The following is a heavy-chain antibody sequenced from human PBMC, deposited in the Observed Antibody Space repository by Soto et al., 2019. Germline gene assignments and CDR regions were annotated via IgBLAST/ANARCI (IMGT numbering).Heavy chain of an antibody. J-gene: IGHJ5*02. V-gene: IGHV4-34*01. CDR3: ARRSLYNWFDP. CDR2: INHSGST. CDR1: GGSFSGYY. Sequence: SETLSLTCAVYGGSFSGYYWSWIRQPPGKGLEWIGEINHSGSTNYNPSLKSRVTISVDTSKNQFSLKLSSVTAADTAVYYCARRSLYNWFDPWGQGTLVTVSS.